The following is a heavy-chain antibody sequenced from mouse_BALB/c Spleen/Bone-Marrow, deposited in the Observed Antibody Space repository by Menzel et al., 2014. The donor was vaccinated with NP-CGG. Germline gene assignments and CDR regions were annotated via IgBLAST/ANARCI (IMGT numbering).Heavy chain of an antibody. CDR3: VREEDGYYVGFAY. CDR1: GFIFTDYY. J-gene: IGHJ3*01. V-gene: IGHV7-3*02. Sequence: EVMLVESGGGLVQPGGSLRLSCATSGFIFTDYYMSLVRQPPGKALEWLGFIRNKANVYSTEYSASEKGRFTISRDNSQSVLCLQMNPMRAEDSATYYCVREEDGYYVGFAYWGQGTLVTVSA. CDR2: IRNKANVYST. D-gene: IGHD2-3*01.